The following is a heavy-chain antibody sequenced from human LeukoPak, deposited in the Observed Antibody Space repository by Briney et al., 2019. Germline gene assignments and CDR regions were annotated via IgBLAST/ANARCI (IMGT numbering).Heavy chain of an antibody. D-gene: IGHD6-6*01. CDR1: GFTFSSYS. CDR2: ISSSSSYI. V-gene: IGHV3-21*01. CDR3: ARAPDDYLARGGYFDY. Sequence: PGGSLRLSCAASGFTFSSYSMNWVRQAPGKGLEWVSSISSSSSYIYYADSVKGRFTISRDNAKNSLYLQMNSLRAEDTAVYYCARAPDDYLARGGYFDYWGQGTLVTVSS. J-gene: IGHJ4*02.